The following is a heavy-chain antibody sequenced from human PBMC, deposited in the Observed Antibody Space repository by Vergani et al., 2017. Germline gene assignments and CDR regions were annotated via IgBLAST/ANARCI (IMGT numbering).Heavy chain of an antibody. J-gene: IGHJ5*02. V-gene: IGHV4-39*01. CDR3: ARHSTVEWLVKLGWIDP. Sequence: QLQLQESCPGLVKPSATLSLTCSVSGASIRSSNYYWGWIRQPPGKGLEWIAGIYYSVSTYYNPSLKSRVTISVDTSKNQFSLKLSSVTAADTAVYSCARHSTVEWLVKLGWIDPWGQGILVTVSS. CDR2: IYYSVST. D-gene: IGHD6-19*01. CDR1: GASIRSSNYY.